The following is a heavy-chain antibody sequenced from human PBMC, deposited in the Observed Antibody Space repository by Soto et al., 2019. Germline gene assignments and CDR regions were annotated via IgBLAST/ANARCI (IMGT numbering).Heavy chain of an antibody. J-gene: IGHJ4*02. Sequence: EVQLVESGGGLVKPGGSLRLSCAASGFTFSSYSMNWVRQAPGKGLEWVSSISSSSSYIYYADSVKGRFTISRDNAKKSLYLQMNSLRDEDTAVYYCARYPRTYYYGSGSYEFDYWGQGTLVTGSS. CDR3: ARYPRTYYYGSGSYEFDY. CDR1: GFTFSSYS. V-gene: IGHV3-21*01. D-gene: IGHD3-10*01. CDR2: ISSSSSYI.